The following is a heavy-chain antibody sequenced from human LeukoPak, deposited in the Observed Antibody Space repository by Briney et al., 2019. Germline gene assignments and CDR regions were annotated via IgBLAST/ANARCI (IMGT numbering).Heavy chain of an antibody. Sequence: SVKVSRKASGGTFSSYAISWVRQAPGQGLEWMGRIIPIFGTTNYAQKFQDRITFTTDASTYTAYMELSSLISEDTAVYYCARETPYFDSSNSLAHFDYWGQGTLVTVSS. D-gene: IGHD3-22*01. V-gene: IGHV1-69*05. J-gene: IGHJ4*02. CDR1: GGTFSSYA. CDR2: IIPIFGTT. CDR3: ARETPYFDSSNSLAHFDY.